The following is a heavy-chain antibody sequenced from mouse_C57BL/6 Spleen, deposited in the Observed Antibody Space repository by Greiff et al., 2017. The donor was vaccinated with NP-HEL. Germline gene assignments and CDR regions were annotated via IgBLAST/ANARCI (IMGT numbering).Heavy chain of an antibody. CDR2: INPNNGGT. V-gene: IGHV1-18*01. D-gene: IGHD2-1*01. CDR1: GYTFTDYN. J-gene: IGHJ4*01. CDR3: ARSATMEGYYAMDY. Sequence: EVQLQQSGPELVKPGASVKIPCKASGYTFTDYNMDWVKQSHGKSLEWIGDINPNNGGTIYNQKFKGKATLTVDKSSSTAYMELRSLTSEDTAVYYCARSATMEGYYAMDYWGQGTSVTVSS.